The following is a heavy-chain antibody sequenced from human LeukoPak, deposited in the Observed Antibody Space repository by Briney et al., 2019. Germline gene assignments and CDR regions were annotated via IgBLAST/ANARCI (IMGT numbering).Heavy chain of an antibody. CDR2: ISYDGSNE. V-gene: IGHV3-30*18. Sequence: PGGSLRLSCAASGFTFSSYGMQWVRQAPGKGLEWAAVISYDGSNEYYADSVKGRFTIPRDNSKNTLYLQMNSLRAEDTAVYYCAKDHLLLGYCSGGSCYSGAIDYWGQGTLVTVSS. CDR3: AKDHLLLGYCSGGSCYSGAIDY. CDR1: GFTFSSYG. J-gene: IGHJ4*02. D-gene: IGHD2-15*01.